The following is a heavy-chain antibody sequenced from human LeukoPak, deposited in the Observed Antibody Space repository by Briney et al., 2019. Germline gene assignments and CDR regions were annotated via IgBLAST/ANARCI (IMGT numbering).Heavy chain of an antibody. D-gene: IGHD6-19*01. J-gene: IGHJ3*02. Sequence: GGSLRLSCAASGFTFSSYAMSWVRQAPGKGLEWVSAISGSGGSTYYADSVKGRFTISRDNSKNTLYLQMNSLRAEDTAVYYCARDAPPPGIAVADPGAFDIWGQGTMVTVSS. V-gene: IGHV3-23*01. CDR2: ISGSGGST. CDR1: GFTFSSYA. CDR3: ARDAPPPGIAVADPGAFDI.